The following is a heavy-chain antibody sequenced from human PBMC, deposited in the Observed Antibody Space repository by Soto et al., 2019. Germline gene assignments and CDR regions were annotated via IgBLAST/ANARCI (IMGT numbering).Heavy chain of an antibody. Sequence: EVQLLESGGNLVQPGGSLRLSCAASGFSFSDYAMSWVRQASGKGLEWVSVVVYNGGTTYYAGSVKGRFTISRDNSNNTLYLQMNRLRVEDTAVYYCAKEASTYRGNSGGWSDSWGQGVLVTVSS. D-gene: IGHD2-21*01. V-gene: IGHV3-23*01. J-gene: IGHJ5*01. CDR3: AKEASTYRGNSGGWSDS. CDR2: VVYNGGTT. CDR1: GFSFSDYA.